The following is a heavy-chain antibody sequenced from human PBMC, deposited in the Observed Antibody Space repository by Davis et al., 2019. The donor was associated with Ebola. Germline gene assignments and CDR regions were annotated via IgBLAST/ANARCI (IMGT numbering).Heavy chain of an antibody. D-gene: IGHD3-10*01. CDR1: GGSISSDNSF. CDR3: ARDRGSGSYYQFDP. J-gene: IGHJ5*02. V-gene: IGHV4-31*03. Sequence: LRLSCSVSGGSISSDNSFWSWLRQHPGKGLEWIGDIYYRGSTHYNPSLKSRVTISVDTSKNQFSLNLSAVTAADTAVYYCARDRGSGSYYQFDPWGQGTLVTVSS. CDR2: IYYRGST.